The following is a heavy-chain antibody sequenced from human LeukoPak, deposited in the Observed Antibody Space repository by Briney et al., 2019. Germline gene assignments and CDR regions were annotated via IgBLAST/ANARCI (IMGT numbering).Heavy chain of an antibody. Sequence: GGSLRLSCAASGFTFNDYSMTWIRQRPGKGLEWISHISSDAESMVYADSVKGRFTISRDNANNSLYLEMNSLRDEDTAVYNCAREKVGYSSSWYGASGFDYWGQGTLVTVSS. J-gene: IGHJ4*02. V-gene: IGHV3-11*01. CDR2: ISSDAESM. CDR1: GFTFNDYS. CDR3: AREKVGYSSSWYGASGFDY. D-gene: IGHD6-13*01.